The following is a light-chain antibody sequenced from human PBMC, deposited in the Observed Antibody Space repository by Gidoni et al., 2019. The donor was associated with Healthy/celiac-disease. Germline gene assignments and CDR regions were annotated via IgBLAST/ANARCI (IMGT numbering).Light chain of an antibody. V-gene: IGKV1-39*01. CDR2: AAS. CDR3: QQSYSTPCS. J-gene: IGKJ2*04. Sequence: DIQMTQSPSSLSSSVGDRVTITCLASQSISSYLNWYQQKPGKAPKLLIYAASSLQSGVPSRFRGSGSGTDFTLTISSLQPEDVATYYCQQSYSTPCSCGQGTKLEIK. CDR1: QSISSY.